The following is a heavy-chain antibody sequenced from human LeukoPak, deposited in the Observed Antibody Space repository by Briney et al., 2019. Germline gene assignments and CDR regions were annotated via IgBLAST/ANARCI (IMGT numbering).Heavy chain of an antibody. CDR3: ARQLWPRRAPFDY. Sequence: KPSETLFLTCTVSGGSISSYYWSWIRQPPGKGLEWIGYIYYSGSTNYNPSLKSRVTISVDTSKNQFSLKLSSVTAADTAVYYCARQLWPRRAPFDYWGQGTLVTVSS. CDR1: GGSISSYY. V-gene: IGHV4-59*08. CDR2: IYYSGST. D-gene: IGHD2-21*01. J-gene: IGHJ4*02.